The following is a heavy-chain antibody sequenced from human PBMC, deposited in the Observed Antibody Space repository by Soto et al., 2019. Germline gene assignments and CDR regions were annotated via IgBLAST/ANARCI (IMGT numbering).Heavy chain of an antibody. J-gene: IGHJ5*02. CDR2: ISAYNGNT. CDR1: GYTFTSYG. V-gene: IGHV1-18*01. CDR3: ARAPGRFGELLRSWFDP. Sequence: QVPLVQSGAEVKKPGASVKVSCKASGYTFTSYGISWVRQAPGQGLEWMGWISAYNGNTNYAQKLQGRVTMTTDTSTSTAYMELRSLRSDDTAVYYCARAPGRFGELLRSWFDPWGQGTLVTVSS. D-gene: IGHD3-10*01.